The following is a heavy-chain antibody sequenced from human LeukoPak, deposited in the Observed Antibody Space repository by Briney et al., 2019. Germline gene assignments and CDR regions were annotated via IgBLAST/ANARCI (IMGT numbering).Heavy chain of an antibody. Sequence: ASVKVSCKASGYTFTSYYMHWVRQAPGQGLEWMGIINPSGGSTSYAQKFQGRVTMTRDTSTSTVYMELSSLRSEDTAVYYCARDILAPCSSTSCPGYYSDYWGQGTLVTVSS. CDR2: INPSGGST. CDR1: GYTFTSYY. J-gene: IGHJ4*02. V-gene: IGHV1-46*01. CDR3: ARDILAPCSSTSCPGYYSDY. D-gene: IGHD2-2*01.